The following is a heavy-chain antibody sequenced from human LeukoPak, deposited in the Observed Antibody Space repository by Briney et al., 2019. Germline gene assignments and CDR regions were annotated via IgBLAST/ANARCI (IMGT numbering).Heavy chain of an antibody. CDR3: ARETYSNILTGTDY. J-gene: IGHJ4*02. V-gene: IGHV4-59*02. D-gene: IGHD3-9*01. CDR1: GGSVSDYY. Sequence: PSETLSLTCTISGGSVSDYYWSWIRQSPGKGLEWIGYIYYTGSTSYSPSLKSRVTISADTSHNQFSLKLSSVTSDDTAVYYCARETYSNILTGTDYWGLGTLVTVSS. CDR2: IYYTGST.